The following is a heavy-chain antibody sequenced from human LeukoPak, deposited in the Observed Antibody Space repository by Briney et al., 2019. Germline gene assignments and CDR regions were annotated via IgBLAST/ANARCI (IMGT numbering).Heavy chain of an antibody. J-gene: IGHJ5*02. CDR3: ARDLRGSPDR. CDR2: INPDGSTT. Sequence: QPGGSLRLSCSASGFTFTTFWVNWVRQVPGKGLVWVSLINPDGSTTTYADSVKGRFTISRDNAKNTVYLQMNSLGGEDTAIYYCARDLRGSPDRWGQGTLVTVSS. D-gene: IGHD3-16*01. V-gene: IGHV3-74*01. CDR1: GFTFTTFW.